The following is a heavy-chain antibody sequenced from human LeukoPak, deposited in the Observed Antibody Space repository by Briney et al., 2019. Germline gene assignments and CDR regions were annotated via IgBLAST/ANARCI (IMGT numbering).Heavy chain of an antibody. CDR1: GGSISNFNW. CDR3: ARRKRSGCSSTSCLLNWFDP. D-gene: IGHD2-2*01. CDR2: IYYSGTT. V-gene: IGHV4-4*02. Sequence: PSGTLSLTCAVSGGSISNFNWWSWVRQPPGKGLEGIGEIYYSGTTNYNPSLKSRVTVSVDKSRNQFSLKLSSVTAADTAVYYCARRKRSGCSSTSCLLNWFDPWGQGTLVTVSS. J-gene: IGHJ5*02.